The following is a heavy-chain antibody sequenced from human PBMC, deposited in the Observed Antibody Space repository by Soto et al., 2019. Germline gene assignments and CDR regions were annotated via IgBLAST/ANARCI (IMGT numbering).Heavy chain of an antibody. V-gene: IGHV3-33*01. CDR1: GFTFSSYG. J-gene: IGHJ4*02. D-gene: IGHD6-19*01. CDR2: IWYDGSNK. CDR3: ARDLSPHSSGWYLWGDRPHSDY. Sequence: QVQLVESGGGVVQPGRSLRLSCAASGFTFSSYGMHWVRQAPGKGLEWVAVIWYDGSNKYYADSVKGRFTISRDNSKNTLYLQMNSLRAEDTAVYYCARDLSPHSSGWYLWGDRPHSDYWGQGTLVTVSS.